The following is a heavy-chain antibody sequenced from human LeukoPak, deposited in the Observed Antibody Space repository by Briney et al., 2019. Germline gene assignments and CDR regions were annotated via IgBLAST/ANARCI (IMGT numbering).Heavy chain of an antibody. CDR2: IYYSGST. D-gene: IGHD4-11*01. J-gene: IGHJ4*02. Sequence: PSETLSLTCTVSGGSISSYYWSWIRQPPGKGLEWIGYIYYSGSTNYNPSLKSRVTISVDTSKNQFSLKLSSVTAADTAVYYCASASTVTRLYYFDYWGQGTLVTVSS. CDR1: GGSISSYY. V-gene: IGHV4-59*08. CDR3: ASASTVTRLYYFDY.